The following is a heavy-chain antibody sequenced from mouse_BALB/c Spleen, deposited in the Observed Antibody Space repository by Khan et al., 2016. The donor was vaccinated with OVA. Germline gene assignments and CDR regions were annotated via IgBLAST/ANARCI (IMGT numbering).Heavy chain of an antibody. Sequence: VQLKESGPSLVKPSQTLSLTCSVTGDSITSGYWSWIRKFPGNKLEYMGYMIYTGYTDYNPSLKSRIAITRHTSKNQYYLQLNSMTAEDTATSYFARSTYRYAFAYWGQGTLVTVSA. V-gene: IGHV3-8*02. D-gene: IGHD2-14*01. CDR3: ARSTYRYAFAY. J-gene: IGHJ3*01. CDR2: MIYTGYT. CDR1: GDSITSGY.